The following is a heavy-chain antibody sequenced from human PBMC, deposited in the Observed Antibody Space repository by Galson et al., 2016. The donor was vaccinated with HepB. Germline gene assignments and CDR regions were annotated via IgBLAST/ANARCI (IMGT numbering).Heavy chain of an antibody. CDR2: ISTGSSYT. Sequence: SLRLSCAASGFTFNDYYMSWIRQAPGKGLEWVSYISTGSSYTNYADSVKGRFTISRDNAKNSLYLQMNSLRAEDTAVYYCARDPGAPNKYSGHRYDYWGQGTLVTVSS. J-gene: IGHJ4*02. D-gene: IGHD6-19*01. V-gene: IGHV3-11*05. CDR1: GFTFNDYY. CDR3: ARDPGAPNKYSGHRYDY.